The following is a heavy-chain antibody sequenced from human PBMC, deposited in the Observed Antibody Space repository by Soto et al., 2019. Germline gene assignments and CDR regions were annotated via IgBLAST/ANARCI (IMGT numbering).Heavy chain of an antibody. J-gene: IGHJ5*02. V-gene: IGHV1-69*08. CDR1: GGTFSSYT. CDR2: IIPILGIA. Sequence: QVQLVQSGAEVKKPGSSVKVSCKASGGTFSSYTISWVRQAPGQGLEWMGRIIPILGIANYAQKFQGRVTITADKPTSTAYMELSSLRSEDTAVYYCARDPHGEGWFDTWGQGTLVTVSS. CDR3: ARDPHGEGWFDT.